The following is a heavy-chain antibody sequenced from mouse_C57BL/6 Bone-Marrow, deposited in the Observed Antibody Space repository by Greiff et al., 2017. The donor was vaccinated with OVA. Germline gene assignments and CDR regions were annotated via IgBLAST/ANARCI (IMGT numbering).Heavy chain of an antibody. V-gene: IGHV1-52*01. CDR2: IDPSDSET. J-gene: IGHJ3*01. Sequence: QVQLQQPGAELVRPGSSVKLSCKASGYTFTSYWMHWVKQRPIQGLEWIGNIDPSDSETHYTQKFKDKATLTVDKSSSTAYMQLSSLTSEDSAVYYCAREIYYDGTKFAYWGQGTLVTVSA. D-gene: IGHD1-1*01. CDR1: GYTFTSYW. CDR3: AREIYYDGTKFAY.